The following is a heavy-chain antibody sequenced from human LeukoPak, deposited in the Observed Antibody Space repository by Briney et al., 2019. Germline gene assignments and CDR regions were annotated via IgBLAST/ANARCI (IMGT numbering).Heavy chain of an antibody. CDR2: TYYRSTWYN. J-gene: IGHJ5*02. CDR3: ARRLTQYDCFDP. D-gene: IGHD2-2*01. CDR1: GDSVSSSSVT. Sequence: SQTLSLTCAISGDSVSSSSVTWNWIRQSPSRGLEWLGRTYYRSTWYNDYAVSVKGRITVNPDTSKNQFSLHLNSVTPEDTAVYYCARRLTQYDCFDPWGQGILVTVSS. V-gene: IGHV6-1*01.